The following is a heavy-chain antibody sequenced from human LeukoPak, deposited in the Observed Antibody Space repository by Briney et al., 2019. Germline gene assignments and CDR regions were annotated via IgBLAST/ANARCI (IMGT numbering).Heavy chain of an antibody. CDR1: GYTFTGYY. V-gene: IGHV1-2*02. Sequence: ASVKVSCKASGYTFTGYYMHWVRQAPGQGLEWMGWINPNSGGTNYAQKFQGRVTMTRDTSISTAYMGLSRLRSDDTAVYYCARVGDGYNDYFDYWGQGTLVTVSS. D-gene: IGHD5-24*01. CDR3: ARVGDGYNDYFDY. J-gene: IGHJ4*02. CDR2: INPNSGGT.